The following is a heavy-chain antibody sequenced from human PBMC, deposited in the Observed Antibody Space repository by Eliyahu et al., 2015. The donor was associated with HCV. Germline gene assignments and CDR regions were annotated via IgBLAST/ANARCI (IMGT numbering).Heavy chain of an antibody. CDR1: GGSIRSYY. CDR2: IYTSGST. D-gene: IGHD3-3*01. V-gene: IGHV4-4*07. Sequence: QVQLQESGPGLVKPSETLSXTGIVSGGSIRSYYWSWXRQPAGKGLEWIGRIYTSGSTNYNPSLKSRVTMSVDTSKNQFSLKLSSVTAADTAVYYCARTYYDFSSFDYWGQGTLVTVSS. J-gene: IGHJ4*02. CDR3: ARTYYDFSSFDY.